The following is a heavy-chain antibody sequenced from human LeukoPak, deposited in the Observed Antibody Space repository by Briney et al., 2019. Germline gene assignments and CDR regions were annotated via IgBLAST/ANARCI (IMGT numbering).Heavy chain of an antibody. Sequence: GASVKVSGKASGYTFTSYDINWVRQATGQGLEWMGWMNPNSGNTGYAQKFQGRVTITRNTSISTAYMELSSLRSEDTAVYYCARGRGCSGGSCSGGYYYYMDVWGKGTTVTVSS. D-gene: IGHD2-15*01. CDR3: ARGRGCSGGSCSGGYYYYMDV. J-gene: IGHJ6*03. CDR2: MNPNSGNT. V-gene: IGHV1-8*03. CDR1: GYTFTSYD.